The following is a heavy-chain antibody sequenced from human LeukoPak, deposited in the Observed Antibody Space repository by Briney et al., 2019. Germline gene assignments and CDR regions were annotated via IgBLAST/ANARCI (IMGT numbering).Heavy chain of an antibody. CDR1: GGSISSSSYY. Sequence: PSETLSLTCTVSGGSISSSSYYWGWIRQPPGKGLEWIGSIDYSGSTYYNPSLKSRVTISVDTSKNQFSLKLSSVTAADTAVYYCARGHYYGSDIPDFDIWGQGTMVTVSS. CDR3: ARGHYYGSDIPDFDI. V-gene: IGHV4-39*07. J-gene: IGHJ3*02. CDR2: IDYSGST. D-gene: IGHD3-10*01.